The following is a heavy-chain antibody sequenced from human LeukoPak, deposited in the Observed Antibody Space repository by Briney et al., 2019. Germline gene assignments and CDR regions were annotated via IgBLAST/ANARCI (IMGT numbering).Heavy chain of an antibody. Sequence: GGSLRLSCAASGFTFSSYAMNWVRQAPGKGLELVSSISGSGGSTYYAVSVKGRFTISRDNAKNSLYLQMNSLRAEDTAVYYCTRSLDYWGQGILVTVSS. CDR3: TRSLDY. D-gene: IGHD2-15*01. CDR2: ISGSGGST. J-gene: IGHJ4*02. V-gene: IGHV3-23*01. CDR1: GFTFSSYA.